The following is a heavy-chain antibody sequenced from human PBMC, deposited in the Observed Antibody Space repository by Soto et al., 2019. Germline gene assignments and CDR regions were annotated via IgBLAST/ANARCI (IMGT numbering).Heavy chain of an antibody. Sequence: QVQLVQSGAEVKKPGASVKVSCKASGYTFTSYGISWVRQAPGQGLEWMGWISAYNGNTNYAQKLQGRVIMTTDTSTSTAYMELRSLRSDDTAVYYCAGDLEVGVRGVIHGMDVWGQGTTVTVSS. CDR3: AGDLEVGVRGVIHGMDV. J-gene: IGHJ6*02. CDR1: GYTFTSYG. D-gene: IGHD3-10*02. CDR2: ISAYNGNT. V-gene: IGHV1-18*01.